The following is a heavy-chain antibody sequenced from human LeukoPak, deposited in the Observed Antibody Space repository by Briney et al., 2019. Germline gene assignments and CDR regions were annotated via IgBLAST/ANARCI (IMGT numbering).Heavy chain of an antibody. D-gene: IGHD2-2*01. V-gene: IGHV4-39*07. J-gene: IGHJ4*02. CDR1: GGSISSSSYY. Sequence: SETLSLTCTVSGGSISSSSYYWGWIRQPPGKGLEWIGSIYHSGSTYYNPSLKSRVTISVDTSKNQFSLKLSSVTAADTAVYYCARGFEGDIVVVPAASLDYWGQGTLVTVSS. CDR3: ARGFEGDIVVVPAASLDY. CDR2: IYHSGST.